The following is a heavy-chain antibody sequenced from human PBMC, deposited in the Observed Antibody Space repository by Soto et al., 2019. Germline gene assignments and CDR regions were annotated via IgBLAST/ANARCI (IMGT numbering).Heavy chain of an antibody. CDR3: ARDGVYCSSTSCYANGNFDY. CDR1: GFTFSSYS. J-gene: IGHJ4*02. Sequence: EVQLVESGGGLVQPGGSLRLSCAASGFTFSSYSMNWVRQAPGKGLEWVSYISSSSRSIYYAVSVKGRFTISRDNAKNSLYLQMNSLRAEDTAVYYCARDGVYCSSTSCYANGNFDYWGQGTLVTVSS. D-gene: IGHD2-2*01. V-gene: IGHV3-48*01. CDR2: ISSSSRSI.